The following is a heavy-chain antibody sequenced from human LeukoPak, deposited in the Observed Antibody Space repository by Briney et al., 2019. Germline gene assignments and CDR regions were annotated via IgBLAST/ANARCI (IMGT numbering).Heavy chain of an antibody. CDR2: ISSSSSTI. V-gene: IGHV3-48*01. Sequence: GGSLRLSCAASGFTFSSYSMNWVRQAPGKGLEWVSYISSSSSTIYYADSVKGRFTISRDNAKNSLYLQMNSLRAEDTAVYYCAKDGGWMDPSVLYWYFDLWGRGTLVTVSS. J-gene: IGHJ2*01. CDR1: GFTFSSYS. CDR3: AKDGGWMDPSVLYWYFDL. D-gene: IGHD3-16*01.